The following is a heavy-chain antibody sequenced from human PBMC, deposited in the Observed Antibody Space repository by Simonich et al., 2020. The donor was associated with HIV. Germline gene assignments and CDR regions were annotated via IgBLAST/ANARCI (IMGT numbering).Heavy chain of an antibody. V-gene: IGHV1-2*06. J-gene: IGHJ4*02. Sequence: QVQLVQSGAEVKKPGASVQVSCKASGYTFTGYYMYWVRQAPGQGLEERGRIHPKRGGTNYAQKFQGRVTMTRDTSISTAYMELSRMRSDDTAVYYCAREDLRSGSHYRYFDSWGQGTLVTVSS. CDR3: AREDLRSGSHYRYFDS. CDR1: GYTFTGYY. D-gene: IGHD3-3*01. CDR2: IHPKRGGT.